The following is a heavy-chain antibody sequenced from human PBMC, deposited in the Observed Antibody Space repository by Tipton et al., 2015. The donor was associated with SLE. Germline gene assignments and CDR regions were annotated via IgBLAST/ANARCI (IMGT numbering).Heavy chain of an antibody. CDR2: IKSETDGGTT. CDR3: TRAPNWGEAFDI. D-gene: IGHD7-27*01. CDR1: GFTFTHAW. J-gene: IGHJ3*02. Sequence: SLRLSCAASGFTFTHAWMSWVRQAPGKGLEWVGRIKSETDGGTTYYAAPVKGRFTISRDVSKNTLYLQMHSLKTEDTGVYYCTRAPNWGEAFDIWGQGTMVTVSS. V-gene: IGHV3-15*01.